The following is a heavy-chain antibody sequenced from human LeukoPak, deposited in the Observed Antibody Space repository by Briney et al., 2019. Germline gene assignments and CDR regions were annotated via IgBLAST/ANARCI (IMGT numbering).Heavy chain of an antibody. J-gene: IGHJ4*02. V-gene: IGHV3-23*01. CDR3: ANMGYCTNGVYFDY. D-gene: IGHD2-8*01. Sequence: GGSLRLSCAASGFTFSRYAMSWVRQAPGKGLEWVSAISGSGGSTYYADSVKGRFTISRDNSKNTLYLQMNSLRAEDTAVYYCANMGYCTNGVYFDYWGQGTLVTVSS. CDR2: ISGSGGST. CDR1: GFTFSRYA.